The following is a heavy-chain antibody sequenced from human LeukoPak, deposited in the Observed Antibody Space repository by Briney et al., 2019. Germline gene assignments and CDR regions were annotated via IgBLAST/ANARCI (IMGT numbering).Heavy chain of an antibody. D-gene: IGHD4-11*01. Sequence: PGGSLRLSCAASGFTFSNAWMSWVRQAPGKGLEWVGRIKRKTDGATTDYGAPVKGRFTISRDDPKNTLYLQMNSLKTEDTAVYYCTTVSYSNYGFDYWGQGTLVTVSS. CDR1: GFTFSNAW. CDR2: IKRKTDGATT. V-gene: IGHV3-15*01. J-gene: IGHJ4*02. CDR3: TTVSYSNYGFDY.